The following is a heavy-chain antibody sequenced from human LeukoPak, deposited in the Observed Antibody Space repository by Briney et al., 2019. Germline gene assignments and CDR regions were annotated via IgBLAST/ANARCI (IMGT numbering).Heavy chain of an antibody. CDR3: ARRFISPQTIFDY. J-gene: IGHJ4*02. CDR1: GFTFSSYS. D-gene: IGHD1-14*01. V-gene: IGHV3-21*01. Sequence: GGSLRLSCAASGFTFSSYSMNWVRQAPGKGLEWVSSISSSSSYIYYADSVKGRFTISRDNAKNSLYLQMNSLRAEDTAVYYCARRFISPQTIFDYWGQGTLVTVSS. CDR2: ISSSSSYI.